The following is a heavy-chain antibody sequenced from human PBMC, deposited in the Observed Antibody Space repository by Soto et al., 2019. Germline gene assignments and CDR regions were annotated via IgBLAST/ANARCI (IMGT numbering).Heavy chain of an antibody. CDR3: AREDYYDSSGYLPVRYYFGMDV. CDR1: GYTFTNSG. D-gene: IGHD3-22*01. Sequence: QVQLVQSGAEVKKPGASVKVSCKASGYTFTNSGISWVRQAPGQGLQWMGWIGAYNAHTKYAQKLQGRVTMTTDTSTRTAYMELRSLKSDDTAVYYCAREDYYDSSGYLPVRYYFGMDVWGQGTTVTVSS. J-gene: IGHJ6*02. V-gene: IGHV1-18*01. CDR2: IGAYNAHT.